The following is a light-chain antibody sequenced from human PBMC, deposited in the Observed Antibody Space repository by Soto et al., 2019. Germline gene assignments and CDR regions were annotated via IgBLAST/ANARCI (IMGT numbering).Light chain of an antibody. J-gene: IGKJ2*01. Sequence: EIVMTQSPATLSVSPGERATLSCRASQSVGSNLAWYQKKPGQAPRLLIYGASTRATGIPARFSGSGSGTEFPLTISTLQSEDFAVYFCQQYNDWHTFGQGTKLEIK. CDR2: GAS. V-gene: IGKV3-15*01. CDR3: QQYNDWHT. CDR1: QSVGSN.